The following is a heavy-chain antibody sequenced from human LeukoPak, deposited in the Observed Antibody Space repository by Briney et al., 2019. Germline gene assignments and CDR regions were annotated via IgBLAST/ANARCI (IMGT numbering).Heavy chain of an antibody. CDR2: INPGGDST. J-gene: IGHJ6*03. CDR1: GYIFTNYY. V-gene: IGHV1-46*01. D-gene: IGHD2-15*01. CDR3: ARDPGAREDFYYYMDV. Sequence: ASVKVSCKASGYIFTNYYMHWVRQAPGQGIEWMGIINPGGDSTSYAQKFKGRVTMTRDMSTSTLYMELSSLRSEDTAVYYCARDPGAREDFYYYMDVWGKGTTVTVSS.